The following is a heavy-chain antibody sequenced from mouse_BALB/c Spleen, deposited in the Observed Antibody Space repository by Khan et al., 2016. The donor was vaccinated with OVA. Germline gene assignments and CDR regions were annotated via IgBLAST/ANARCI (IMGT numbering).Heavy chain of an antibody. CDR3: ARGYGNFVNPHDAMDY. D-gene: IGHD2-1*01. CDR2: ISSGGST. V-gene: IGHV5-6-5*01. Sequence: EVKLEESGGGLVKPGGSLKLSCAASGFTFRNYAMSWVRQTPEKRLEWVASISSGGSTYYPDSVKGRFTISRDNARNFLFLQMSSLRSEDTAMYYCARGYGNFVNPHDAMDYWGQGTSVTVSS. J-gene: IGHJ4*01. CDR1: GFTFRNYA.